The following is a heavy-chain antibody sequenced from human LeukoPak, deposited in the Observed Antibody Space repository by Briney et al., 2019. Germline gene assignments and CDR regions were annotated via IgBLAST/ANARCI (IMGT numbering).Heavy chain of an antibody. Sequence: ASVRVSCKASGGTFSSYAISWVRQAPGQGLEWMGGIIPIFGTANYAQKLQGRVTMTTDTSTSTAYMELRSLRSDDTAVYYCARNIVVPAAIGYYYYYYMDVWGKGTTVTISS. D-gene: IGHD2-2*02. J-gene: IGHJ6*03. CDR2: IIPIFGTA. CDR1: GGTFSSYA. V-gene: IGHV1-69*05. CDR3: ARNIVVPAAIGYYYYYYMDV.